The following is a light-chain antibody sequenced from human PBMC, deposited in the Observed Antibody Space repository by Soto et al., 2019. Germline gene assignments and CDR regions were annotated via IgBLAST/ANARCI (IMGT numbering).Light chain of an antibody. V-gene: IGKV1-8*01. J-gene: IGKJ1*01. Sequence: AIRMTQSPSSFSASTGDRVTITCRASQGISSYLAWYQQKPGKAPKLLIYAASTLQSGVPSRFSGSGSGTEFTLIISNLQPDDFATYYCQQFKDYVWTFGQGTNVDIK. CDR1: QGISSY. CDR2: AAS. CDR3: QQFKDYVWT.